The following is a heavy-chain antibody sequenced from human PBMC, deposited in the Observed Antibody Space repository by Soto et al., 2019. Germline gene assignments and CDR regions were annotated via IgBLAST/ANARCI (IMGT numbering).Heavy chain of an antibody. Sequence: SVTLSLTCTVSGGSISSYYWSWIRQPPWKGLEGIGYIYYRGITSYTPSLKSRVTLSVDTSKNQFSLKLSSVTAADTAVYYCARFDPRNRGPGFDYRGQGTLATNSS. D-gene: IGHD3-10*01. CDR3: ARFDPRNRGPGFDY. V-gene: IGHV4-59*01. CDR2: IYYRGIT. CDR1: GGSISSYY. J-gene: IGHJ4*02.